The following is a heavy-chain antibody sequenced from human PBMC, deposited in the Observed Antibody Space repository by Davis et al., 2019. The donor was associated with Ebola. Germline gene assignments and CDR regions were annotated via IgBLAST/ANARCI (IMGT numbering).Heavy chain of an antibody. J-gene: IGHJ6*02. Sequence: GESLKISCEVSALTSSYYAIHWVRQAPGEGLEWLAVISYDGDNAYYADSVKGRFTISRDRFKNTVYLQINSLRGDDTAVYYCAKDLAVAVAGATRYYYGMDVWGQGTTVTVSS. CDR1: ALTSSYYA. CDR3: AKDLAVAVAGATRYYYGMDV. V-gene: IGHV3-30-3*01. CDR2: ISYDGDNA. D-gene: IGHD6-13*01.